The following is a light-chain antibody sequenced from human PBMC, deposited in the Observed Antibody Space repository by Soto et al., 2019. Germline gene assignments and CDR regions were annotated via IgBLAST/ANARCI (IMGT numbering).Light chain of an antibody. Sequence: EIVMTQSPATLSVSPGERATLSCRASQSVSNNLAWYQQKHGQAPRLLFYGASTRATGIPARFSGSGSGTEFTLTISSLKSEDFAVYFCQQYNNWTRWALGRGTKVDIK. CDR1: QSVSNN. V-gene: IGKV3-15*01. CDR3: QQYNNWTRWA. CDR2: GAS. J-gene: IGKJ1*01.